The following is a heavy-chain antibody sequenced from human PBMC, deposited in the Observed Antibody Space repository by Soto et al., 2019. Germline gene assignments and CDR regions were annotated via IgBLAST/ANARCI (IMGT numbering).Heavy chain of an antibody. CDR1: GGSIRSSIDC. Sequence: ASQTQSLTCTFSGGSIRSSIDCWGWKRQPPGKGLEWIGSIYYSGSTNYNPSLKSRVTISVDTSKNQFSLKLSSVTAADTAVYYCARHNYDGSGYYYYYYGMDVWGQGTTVTVSS. CDR3: ARHNYDGSGYYYYYYGMDV. CDR2: IYYSGST. J-gene: IGHJ6*02. V-gene: IGHV4-39*01. D-gene: IGHD3-22*01.